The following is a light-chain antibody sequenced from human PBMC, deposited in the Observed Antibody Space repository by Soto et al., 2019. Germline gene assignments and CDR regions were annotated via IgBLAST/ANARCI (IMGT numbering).Light chain of an antibody. CDR1: QSIDRW. CDR2: PAS. CDR3: RQKRRNSLT. V-gene: IGKV1-5*01. J-gene: IGKJ5*01. Sequence: DIQMTQSPSTLPASIGDRVTITCRASQSIDRWLAWYHQKPGKAPKILIYPASSLETGVPSMFSGSGSATESTLTITIQPDEYSADYCRQKRRNSLTFGRGTRLDIK.